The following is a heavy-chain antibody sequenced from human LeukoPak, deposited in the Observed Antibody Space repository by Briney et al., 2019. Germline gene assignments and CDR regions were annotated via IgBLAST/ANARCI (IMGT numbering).Heavy chain of an antibody. CDR2: ISGGGGST. D-gene: IGHD4-17*01. J-gene: IGHJ4*02. CDR1: GFTFSSYA. CDR3: AKDTLRYGDSVWDY. Sequence: GGSLRLSCAASGFTFSSYAMSWVRQAPGKGLEWVSAISGGGGSTYYADSVKGRFTISRDNSKNTLYLQMNSLRAEDTAVYYCAKDTLRYGDSVWDYWGQGTLVTVSS. V-gene: IGHV3-23*01.